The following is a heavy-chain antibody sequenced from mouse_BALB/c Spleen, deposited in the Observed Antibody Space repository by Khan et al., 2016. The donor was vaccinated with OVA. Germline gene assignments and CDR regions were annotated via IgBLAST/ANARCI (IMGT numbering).Heavy chain of an antibody. D-gene: IGHD3-2*02. CDR2: ISPGSGYI. CDR1: GYTFTDFL. Sequence: QVQLKQSGPELVKPGASVKMSCKASGYTFTDFLISWLKQRPGQGLEWIGEISPGSGYIYYNEKFKGKATLTSDKSSNTAYMQLTSLTSEDSAVXFCSRAGFGGFAHWGQGTLVTVSA. CDR3: SRAGFGGFAH. J-gene: IGHJ3*01. V-gene: IGHV1-77*01.